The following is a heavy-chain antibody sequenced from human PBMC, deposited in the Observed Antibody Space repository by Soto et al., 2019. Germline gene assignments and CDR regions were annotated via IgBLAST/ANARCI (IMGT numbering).Heavy chain of an antibody. Sequence: SVKVSCKASGGTFSSSSISWVRQAPGQGLEWMGRIIPIVGMANYAQKFQDRLTITADKSTSTAYMELSSLRSEDTALFYCAIFLEDYWGQGTLVTVSS. CDR2: IIPIVGMA. CDR3: AIFLEDY. J-gene: IGHJ4*02. CDR1: GGTFSSSS. V-gene: IGHV1-69*02.